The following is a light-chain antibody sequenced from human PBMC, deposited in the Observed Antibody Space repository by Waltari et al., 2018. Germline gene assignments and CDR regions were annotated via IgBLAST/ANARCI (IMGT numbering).Light chain of an antibody. V-gene: IGLV2-11*01. CDR2: DVS. CDR1: SSDVGNYNY. Sequence: QSALTQPRSVSGSPGQSVTISCTGTSSDVGNYNYVSWYQQLPNKAPKLMIYDVSERPSGVPDRFSGSKSGNTASLTISGLLSEEEADDYCCSYAGSYTFVIFGGGTKLTVL. CDR3: CSYAGSYTFVI. J-gene: IGLJ2*01.